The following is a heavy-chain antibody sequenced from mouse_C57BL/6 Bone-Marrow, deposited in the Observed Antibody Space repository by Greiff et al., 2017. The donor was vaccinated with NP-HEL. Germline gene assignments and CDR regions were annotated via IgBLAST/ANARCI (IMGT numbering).Heavy chain of an antibody. V-gene: IGHV8-8*01. CDR3: ARVGGAIYYYGPAWFAY. CDR1: GFSLSTFGMG. J-gene: IGHJ3*01. D-gene: IGHD1-1*01. CDR2: IWWDDDK. Sequence: ESGPGILQPSQTLSLTCSFSGFSLSTFGMGVGWIRQPSGKGLEWLAHIWWDDDKYYNPALKSRLTISKDTSKTQVFLKIANVDTADTATYYCARVGGAIYYYGPAWFAYWGQGTLVTVSA.